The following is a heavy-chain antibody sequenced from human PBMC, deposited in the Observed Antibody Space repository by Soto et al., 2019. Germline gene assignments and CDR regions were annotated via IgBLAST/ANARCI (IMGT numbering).Heavy chain of an antibody. CDR1: GGSISSGGYY. D-gene: IGHD3-22*01. V-gene: IGHV4-31*03. J-gene: IGHJ1*01. CDR2: IYYSGST. CDR3: ARALYDSSGYYPKSAEYFQH. Sequence: QVQLQESGPGLVKPSQTLSLTCTVSGGSISSGGYYWSWIRQHPGKGLEWIGYIYYSGSTYYNPSLKRRVTISVDTSKNQFSLKLSAVTAADTAVYYCARALYDSSGYYPKSAEYFQHWGQGTLVTVSS.